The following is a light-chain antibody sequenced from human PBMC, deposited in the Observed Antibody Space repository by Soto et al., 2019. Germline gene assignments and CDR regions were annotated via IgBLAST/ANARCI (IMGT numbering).Light chain of an antibody. CDR2: EVS. J-gene: IGLJ2*01. Sequence: QSVLTQPASVCGSPGQSITISCTGTSSDVGGYNYVSWYQQHPGKAPKLMIYEVSNRPSGVSNRFSGSKSGNTASLTISGLQAEDEADYYCSSYTSSSTVVFGGGTQLTVL. CDR3: SSYTSSSTVV. CDR1: SSDVGGYNY. V-gene: IGLV2-14*01.